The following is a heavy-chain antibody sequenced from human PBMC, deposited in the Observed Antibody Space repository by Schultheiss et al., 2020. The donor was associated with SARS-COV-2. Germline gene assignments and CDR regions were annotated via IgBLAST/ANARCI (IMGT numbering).Heavy chain of an antibody. V-gene: IGHV4-34*01. CDR1: GGSFSGYY. CDR2: INHSGST. CDR3: ARTPVAYYYDSSGYYHDY. Sequence: SETLSLTCAVYGGSFSGYYWSWIRQPPGKGLEWIGEINHSGSTNYNPSLKSRVTISVDTSKNQFSLKLSSVTAADTAVYYCARTPVAYYYDSSGYYHDYWGQGTLVTVSS. J-gene: IGHJ4*02. D-gene: IGHD3-22*01.